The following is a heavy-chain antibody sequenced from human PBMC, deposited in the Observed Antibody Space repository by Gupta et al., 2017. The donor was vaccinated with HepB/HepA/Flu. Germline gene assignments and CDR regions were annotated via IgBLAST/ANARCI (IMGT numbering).Heavy chain of an antibody. CDR3: AGDSRGQWLVLDNWFDP. D-gene: IGHD6-19*01. Sequence: QVQLVQSGAEVKKPGASVKVSCKASGYAFTSYGISWVRQAPGQGLEWMGWISAYNGNTNYAQKLQGRVSMTTDTATSTAYMELRSLRSDDTAVYYCAGDSRGQWLVLDNWFDPWGQGTRVTVSS. CDR1: GYAFTSYG. CDR2: ISAYNGNT. J-gene: IGHJ5*02. V-gene: IGHV1-18*01.